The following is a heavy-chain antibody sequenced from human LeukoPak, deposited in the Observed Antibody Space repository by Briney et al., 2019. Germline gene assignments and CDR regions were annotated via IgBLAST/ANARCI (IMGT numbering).Heavy chain of an antibody. Sequence: GGSLRLSCAASGFTFSSYGMHWVRQAPGKGLEWVAFIRYDGSNKYYADSVKGRFTISRDNAKNSLYLQMNSLRAEDTAVYYCARDSAAPAFWDAFDIWGQGTMVTVSS. D-gene: IGHD3-3*01. V-gene: IGHV3-30*02. J-gene: IGHJ3*02. CDR1: GFTFSSYG. CDR2: IRYDGSNK. CDR3: ARDSAAPAFWDAFDI.